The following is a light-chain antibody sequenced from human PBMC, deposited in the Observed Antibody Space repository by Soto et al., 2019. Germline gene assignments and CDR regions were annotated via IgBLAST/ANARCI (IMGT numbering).Light chain of an antibody. CDR3: QQYNNWPRAT. V-gene: IGKV3-15*01. Sequence: EIVLTQSPGTLSLSPGERATLSCRASQSVSSNLAWYQQKPGQAPRLLIYGASTRATGFPARFSGSGSGTEFNITISSLQSEDSAIYYCQQYNNWPRATFGGGTKVDI. CDR1: QSVSSN. CDR2: GAS. J-gene: IGKJ4*01.